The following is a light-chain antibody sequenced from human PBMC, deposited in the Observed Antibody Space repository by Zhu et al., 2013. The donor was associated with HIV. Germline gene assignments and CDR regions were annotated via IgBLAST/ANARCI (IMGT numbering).Light chain of an antibody. V-gene: IGKV1-27*01. CDR1: QGIANY. CDR2: ATS. Sequence: DLQLTQSPSSLSASVGDRVTITCRASQGIANYLAWYQQKPGKVPKLLISATSTLQSGVPSRFSGSGSGTDFTLTIGSLQPEDVAVYYCQKYDSTPWTFGQGDQGTNQT. CDR3: QKYDSTPWT. J-gene: IGKJ1*01.